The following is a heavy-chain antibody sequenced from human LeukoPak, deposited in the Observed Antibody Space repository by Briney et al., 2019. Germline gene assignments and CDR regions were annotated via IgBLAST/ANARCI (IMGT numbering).Heavy chain of an antibody. V-gene: IGHV3-43*01. CDR1: GFTFDDYT. CDR2: ISWDGGST. Sequence: QPGGSLRLSCAASGFTFDDYTMHWVRQAPGKGLEWVSLISWDGGSTYYADSVKGRFTISRDNSKNSLYLQMNSLRTEDTALYYCAKDKRSGWSTFDYWGQGTLVTVSS. CDR3: AKDKRSGWSTFDY. D-gene: IGHD6-19*01. J-gene: IGHJ4*02.